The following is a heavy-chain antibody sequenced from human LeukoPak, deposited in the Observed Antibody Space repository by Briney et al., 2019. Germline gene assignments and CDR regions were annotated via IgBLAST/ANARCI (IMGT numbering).Heavy chain of an antibody. CDR2: NKYDGSES. V-gene: IGHV3-74*01. CDR3: AKSDWFDP. J-gene: IGHJ5*02. Sequence: GGSLRLSCAASGFTLNGHWMHWFRQPPGKGLAWVSRNKYDGSESYYADSVKGRFTISRDNAKNTLYLQMNSLRVEDTAVYYCAKSDWFDPWGQGTLVTVSS. CDR1: GFTLNGHW.